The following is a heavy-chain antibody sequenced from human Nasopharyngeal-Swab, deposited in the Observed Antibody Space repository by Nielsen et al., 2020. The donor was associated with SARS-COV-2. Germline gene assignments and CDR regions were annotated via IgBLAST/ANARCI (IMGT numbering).Heavy chain of an antibody. D-gene: IGHD7-27*01. CDR2: INNDGSRI. CDR1: GVTFTDSW. J-gene: IGHJ4*02. CDR3: ARDFDQTGD. Sequence: GEAPKISCVVSGVTFTDSWIHWVRQAPGKGLVWVPRINNDGSRIGHADSVKGRFNISRDNAKNTIYLQMHSLRAEDTAVYYCARDFDQTGDWGQGTLVTVSS. V-gene: IGHV3-74*01.